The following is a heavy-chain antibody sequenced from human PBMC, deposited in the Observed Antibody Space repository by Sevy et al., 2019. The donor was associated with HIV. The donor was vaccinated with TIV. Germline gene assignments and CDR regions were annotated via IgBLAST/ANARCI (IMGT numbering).Heavy chain of an antibody. CDR3: ARDSPGYGGYRY. J-gene: IGHJ4*01. V-gene: IGHV3-7*01. D-gene: IGHD1-26*01. Sequence: GGSLRLSCAASRFTFKTYWMSWVRQAPGKGLEWVGNIKEDGSAKYYADSVRGRFTISRDNAKNSLYLQMSSLRVEDTAVYYCARDSPGYGGYRYWGQGTLVTVSS. CDR1: RFTFKTYW. CDR2: IKEDGSAK.